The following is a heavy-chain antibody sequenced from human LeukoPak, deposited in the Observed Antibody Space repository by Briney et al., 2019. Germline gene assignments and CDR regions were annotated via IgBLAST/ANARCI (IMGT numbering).Heavy chain of an antibody. CDR3: ASLEMDLWFDR. V-gene: IGHV4-59*08. CDR1: GGSMSSYY. CDR2: IYYSGST. D-gene: IGHD5-24*01. Sequence: SETLSLTCTVSGGSMSSYYWRWLRQPTGKGLEWIGYIYYSGSTYYHPSLKSRVTISVDTSKNQFSLKLSSVTAADTAVYYCASLEMDLWFDRWGQGTLVTVSS. J-gene: IGHJ5*02.